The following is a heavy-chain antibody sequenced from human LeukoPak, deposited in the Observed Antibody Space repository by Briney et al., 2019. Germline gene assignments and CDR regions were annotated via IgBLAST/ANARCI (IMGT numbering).Heavy chain of an antibody. CDR3: ARFGEKQGYDFWSGYYTSYFDN. V-gene: IGHV3-48*04. D-gene: IGHD3-3*01. J-gene: IGHJ4*02. Sequence: GGSLRLSCAASGFTFSSYSMNWVRQAPGRGLEWVSYISSSSSTIYYADSVKGRFTISRDNAKNSLYLQMNSLRAEDTAVYYCARFGEKQGYDFWSGYYTSYFDNWGQGTLVTVSS. CDR2: ISSSSSTI. CDR1: GFTFSSYS.